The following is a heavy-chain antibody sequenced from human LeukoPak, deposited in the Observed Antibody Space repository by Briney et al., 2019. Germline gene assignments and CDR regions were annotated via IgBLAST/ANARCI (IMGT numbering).Heavy chain of an antibody. J-gene: IGHJ4*02. V-gene: IGHV1-8*01. CDR1: GYTFTSYD. Sequence: ASVKVSCKASGYTFTSYDINWVRQATGQGLEWMGWVSPSSANTGYAQKFQGRVTMTRNTSISTAYLELSSLRSEDTAVYYCARVRGYSYGYYFDYWGQGTLVTVSS. D-gene: IGHD5-18*01. CDR3: ARVRGYSYGYYFDY. CDR2: VSPSSANT.